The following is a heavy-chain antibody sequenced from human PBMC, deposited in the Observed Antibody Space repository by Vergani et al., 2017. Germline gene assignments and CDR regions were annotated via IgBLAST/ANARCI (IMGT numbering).Heavy chain of an antibody. CDR3: ARDLLSYYGMDV. CDR2: ISGSGGST. D-gene: IGHD2-15*01. V-gene: IGHV3-23*01. J-gene: IGHJ6*02. CDR1: GFTFSSYA. Sequence: EVQLLESGGGLVQPGGSLRLSCAASGFTFSSYAMSWVRQAPGKGLEWVSAISGSGGSTYYADSVKGRFTISRDNSKNTLYLQMNSLRAEDTAVYYCARDLLSYYGMDVWGQGTTVTVSS.